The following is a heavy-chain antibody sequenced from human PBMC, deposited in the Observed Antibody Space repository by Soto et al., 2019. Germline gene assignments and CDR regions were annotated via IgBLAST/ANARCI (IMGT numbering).Heavy chain of an antibody. D-gene: IGHD3-22*01. CDR1: GFTVSSNY. CDR3: ARYYDSSGYYYDFDY. J-gene: IGHJ4*02. CDR2: IYSGGST. Sequence: GGSLRLSCAASGFTVSSNYMSWVRQAPGKGLEWVSVIYSGGSTYYADSVKGRFTISRDNSKNALYLQMNSLRAEDTAVYYCARYYDSSGYYYDFDYWGQGTLVTVS. V-gene: IGHV3-53*01.